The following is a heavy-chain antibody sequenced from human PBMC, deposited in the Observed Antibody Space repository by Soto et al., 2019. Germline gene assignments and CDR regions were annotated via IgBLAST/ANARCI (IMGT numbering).Heavy chain of an antibody. Sequence: SETLSLTCAVSGGSISSSNWWSWVRQPPGKGLEWIGEIYHSGSTNYNPSLKSRVTTSVDTSKNQFSLKLTSVTAADTAVYYCARYGSGILFDYWGQGALVTVSS. CDR1: GGSISSSNW. J-gene: IGHJ4*02. CDR2: IYHSGST. CDR3: ARYGSGILFDY. V-gene: IGHV4-4*02. D-gene: IGHD3-10*01.